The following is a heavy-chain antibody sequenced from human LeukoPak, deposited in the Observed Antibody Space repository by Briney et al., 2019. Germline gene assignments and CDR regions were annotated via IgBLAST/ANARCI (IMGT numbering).Heavy chain of an antibody. D-gene: IGHD2-2*01. CDR2: IYYSGST. CDR3: ARVGTRGGLLDY. CDR1: GGSISSGGYY. Sequence: SETLSLTCTVSGGSISSGGYYWSWIRQHPGKGLEWIGYIYYSGSTYYNPSLKSRVTISVDTSKNQFSLKLSSVTAADTAVYYCARVGTRGGLLDYWGQGTLVTASS. V-gene: IGHV4-31*03. J-gene: IGHJ4*02.